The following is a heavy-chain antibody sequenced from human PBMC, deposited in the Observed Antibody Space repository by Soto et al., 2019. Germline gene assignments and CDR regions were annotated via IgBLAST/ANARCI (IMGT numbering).Heavy chain of an antibody. J-gene: IGHJ6*02. CDR1: GYTFTSYD. D-gene: IGHD5-12*01. Sequence: ASVKVSCKASGYTFTSYDINWVRQATGQGLEWMGWMNPNSGNTGYAQKFQGRVTMTRNTSISTAYMELSSLRSEDTAVYYCARDVGSGYKILYYYYYGMDVWGQGTTVTVSS. CDR3: ARDVGSGYKILYYYYYGMDV. V-gene: IGHV1-8*01. CDR2: MNPNSGNT.